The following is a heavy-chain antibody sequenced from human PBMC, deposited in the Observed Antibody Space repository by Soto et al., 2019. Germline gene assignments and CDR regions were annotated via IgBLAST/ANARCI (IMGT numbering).Heavy chain of an antibody. CDR1: GGSFSGDY. CDR2: INHSGST. Sequence: PSETLSLTCAVYGGSFSGDYWSWIRQPPGKGLEWIGEINHSGSTNYNPSIKSRVTISVDTSKNQFSLKLSSVTAEDTAVYYCARFYYDSSGYLPSPYYYYYGMDVWGQGTTVTVSS. V-gene: IGHV4-34*01. J-gene: IGHJ6*02. CDR3: ARFYYDSSGYLPSPYYYYYGMDV. D-gene: IGHD3-22*01.